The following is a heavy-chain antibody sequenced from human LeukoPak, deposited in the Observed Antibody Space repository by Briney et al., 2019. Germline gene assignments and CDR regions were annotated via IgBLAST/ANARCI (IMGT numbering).Heavy chain of an antibody. CDR3: ASSPGIAVAGPKTNWFDP. CDR1: GFTFSSYE. CDR2: ISSSGSTI. Sequence: GGSLRLSCAASGFTFSSYEMNWVRQAPGKGLEWVSYISSSGSTIYYADSVKGRFAISRDNAKNSLYLQMNSLRAEDTAVYYCASSPGIAVAGPKTNWFDPWGQGTLVTVSS. V-gene: IGHV3-48*03. J-gene: IGHJ5*02. D-gene: IGHD6-19*01.